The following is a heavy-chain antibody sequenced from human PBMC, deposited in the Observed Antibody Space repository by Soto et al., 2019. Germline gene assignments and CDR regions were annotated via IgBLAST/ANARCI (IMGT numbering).Heavy chain of an antibody. CDR1: GFTFSSYA. Sequence: QVQLVESGGGVVQPGRSLRLSCAASGFTFSSYAMHWVRQAPGKGLEWVAVISYDGSNKYYADSVKGRFTISRDNSKNTLYLQMNSLRAQDTTVYYCAKETEFGVVKYYFDYWGQGTLVTVSS. V-gene: IGHV3-30-3*01. CDR2: ISYDGSNK. D-gene: IGHD3-3*01. CDR3: AKETEFGVVKYYFDY. J-gene: IGHJ4*02.